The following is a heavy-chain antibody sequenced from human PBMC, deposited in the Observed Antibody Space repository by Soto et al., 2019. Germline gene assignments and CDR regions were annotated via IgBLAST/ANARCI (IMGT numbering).Heavy chain of an antibody. CDR3: AVTYCSGDCQPYYFDY. V-gene: IGHV4-39*01. Sequence: QLQLQEAGPGLVKPSETLSLTCTVSGGSISSSSYYWGWIRQPPGKGLEWIGSIYYRGSTYYNPSLKSRVTISGDASKNRFAMQLSCVTAPDTAVYYCAVTYCSGDCQPYYFDYWGPGTLVSVSS. D-gene: IGHD2-21*02. CDR1: GGSISSSSYY. J-gene: IGHJ4*02. CDR2: IYYRGST.